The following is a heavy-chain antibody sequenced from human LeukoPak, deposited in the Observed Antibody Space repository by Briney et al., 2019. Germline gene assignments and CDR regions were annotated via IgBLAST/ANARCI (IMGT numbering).Heavy chain of an antibody. D-gene: IGHD1-1*01. Sequence: SETLSLTCAVSGGSISSNNWWSWVRQPPGKGLEWIGEIYQSGSTNYNPSLKSRVTISVDKSKNHFSLKLSSVTAADTAVYYCARETEGDSLQLFDYWGQGTLVTVSS. CDR1: GGSISSNNW. CDR3: ARETEGDSLQLFDY. J-gene: IGHJ4*02. CDR2: IYQSGST. V-gene: IGHV4-4*02.